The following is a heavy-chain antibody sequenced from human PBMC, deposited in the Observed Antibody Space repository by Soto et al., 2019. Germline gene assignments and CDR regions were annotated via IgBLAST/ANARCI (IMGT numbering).Heavy chain of an antibody. Sequence: SLKISRKGSGYNFSGYCLACVRQMPGKGLELMGIIYPGDSDSRYRPSFQGQVTISADKSISSAYLQWSSLRASDTAMYYCARGGVSTRTFGYWGQGTPVTVSS. CDR3: ARGGVSTRTFGY. V-gene: IGHV5-51*01. D-gene: IGHD3-3*01. CDR2: IYPGDSDS. CDR1: GYNFSGYC. J-gene: IGHJ4*02.